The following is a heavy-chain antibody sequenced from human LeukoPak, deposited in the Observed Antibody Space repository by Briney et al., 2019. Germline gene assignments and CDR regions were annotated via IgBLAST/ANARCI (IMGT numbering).Heavy chain of an antibody. CDR2: INPNSGGT. CDR3: ARGTSIAAAMLWFDP. J-gene: IGHJ5*02. CDR1: GYTFTGYY. V-gene: IGHV1-2*02. Sequence: GASVKVSCKASGYTFTGYYMHWVRQAPGQGLEWMGWINPNSGGTNYAQKFQGRVTMTRDTSISTAYMELSRLRSDDAAVYYCARGTSIAAAMLWFDPWGQGTLVTVSS. D-gene: IGHD6-13*01.